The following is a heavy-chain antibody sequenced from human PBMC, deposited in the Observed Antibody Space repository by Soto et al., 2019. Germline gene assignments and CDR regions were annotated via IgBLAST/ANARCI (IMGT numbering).Heavy chain of an antibody. CDR3: ARSGGFYYFDY. CDR2: IYYSGNT. V-gene: IGHV4-61*01. CDR1: GGSVSSGTYY. D-gene: IGHD3-10*01. J-gene: IGHJ4*02. Sequence: PSETLSLTCTVSGGSVSSGTYYWSWIRQPPGKGLEWIGYIYYSGNTNYNASLKSRVTISLDTSRNQFSLKLRSVTAADTAVYYCARSGGFYYFDYWGQGTLVTVS.